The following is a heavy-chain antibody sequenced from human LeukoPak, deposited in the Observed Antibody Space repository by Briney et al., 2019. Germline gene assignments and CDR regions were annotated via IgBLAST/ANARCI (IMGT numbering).Heavy chain of an antibody. D-gene: IGHD6-13*01. CDR2: ISGSGGST. CDR1: GFTFSSYA. Sequence: GASLRLSCAASGFTFSSYAMSWVRQAPGKGLEWVSAISGSGGSTYYADSVKGPFTISRDNSKNTLYLQMNSLRAEDTAVYYCARWADTSSSRFDYWGQGTLVTVSS. V-gene: IGHV3-23*01. J-gene: IGHJ4*02. CDR3: ARWADTSSSRFDY.